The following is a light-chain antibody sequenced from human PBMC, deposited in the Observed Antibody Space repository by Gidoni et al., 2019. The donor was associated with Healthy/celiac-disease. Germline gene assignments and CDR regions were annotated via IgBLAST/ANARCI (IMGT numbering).Light chain of an antibody. CDR2: STK. V-gene: IGLV8-61*01. CDR3: VMYMGGGISV. Sequence: QTVVTQAPSFSVSPGGTVTLTCGLSSGSVSTSYYPSWYQQTPGQAPRTLIYSTKTRSSGVPDRFSGSILGNKAALTITGAQADDECDYYCVMYMGGGISVFGGGTKLTVL. J-gene: IGLJ3*02. CDR1: SGSVSTSYY.